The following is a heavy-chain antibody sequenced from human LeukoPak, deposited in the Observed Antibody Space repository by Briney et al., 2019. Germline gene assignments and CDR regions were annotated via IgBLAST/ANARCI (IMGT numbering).Heavy chain of an antibody. V-gene: IGHV3-74*01. D-gene: IGHD5-18*01. CDR2: INSDGGAT. CDR1: GFTFSSYW. Sequence: GGSLRLSCAGSGFTFSSYWMHWVRQVPGEGPVWVSRINSDGGATSYAGSVRGRFTISRDNAKNTLHLQMSSLRPEDTAVYYCARGSGSTVMDYWGQGTLVTVSS. J-gene: IGHJ4*02. CDR3: ARGSGSTVMDY.